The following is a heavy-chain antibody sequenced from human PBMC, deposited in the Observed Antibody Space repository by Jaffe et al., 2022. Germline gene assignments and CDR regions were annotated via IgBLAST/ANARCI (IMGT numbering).Heavy chain of an antibody. V-gene: IGHV4-59*01. Sequence: QVQLQESGPGLVKPSETLSLTCTVSGGSISSYYWSWIRQPPGKGLEWIGYIYYSGSTNYNPSLKSRVTISVDTSKNQFSLKLSSVTAADTAVYYCARDDYGGQGLAFDIWGQGTMVTVSS. CDR2: IYYSGST. CDR1: GGSISSYY. J-gene: IGHJ3*02. CDR3: ARDDYGGQGLAFDI. D-gene: IGHD4-17*01.